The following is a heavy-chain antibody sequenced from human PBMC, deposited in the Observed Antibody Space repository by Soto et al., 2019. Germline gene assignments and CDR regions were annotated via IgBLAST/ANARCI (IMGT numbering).Heavy chain of an antibody. J-gene: IGHJ4*02. D-gene: IGHD1-26*01. CDR3: ARFSGSYTRGLDY. CDR1: GFTFSDHY. Sequence: EVQLVESGGGLVQPGGSLRLSCAASGFTFSDHYMDWVRQAPGKGLEWVGRSRNKANSYSTEYAASVKGRFTISRDESKNLLELQMNRLKTEDTAVYYCARFSGSYTRGLDYWGQGTLVTVSS. V-gene: IGHV3-72*01. CDR2: SRNKANSYST.